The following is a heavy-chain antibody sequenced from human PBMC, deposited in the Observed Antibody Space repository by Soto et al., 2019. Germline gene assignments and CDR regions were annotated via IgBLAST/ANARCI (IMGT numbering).Heavy chain of an antibody. CDR1: GGSISSGYYY. V-gene: IGHV4-30-4*01. CDR3: VREGGDNWCDP. CDR2: IYYSGST. D-gene: IGHD3-16*01. J-gene: IGHJ5*02. Sequence: SETLSLTCTVSGGSISSGYYYWSWLRQPPGKGLEWIGYIYYSGSTFYNPSLKNRVTISLDTPNIQSSLKLSSVTAADTAVYYCVREGGDNWCDPWGQGTLVTVSS.